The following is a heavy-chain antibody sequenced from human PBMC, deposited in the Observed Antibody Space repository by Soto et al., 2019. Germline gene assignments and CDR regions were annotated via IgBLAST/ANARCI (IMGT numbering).Heavy chain of an antibody. CDR3: ARGGDGMDV. CDR1: GFTFSSYG. J-gene: IGHJ6*02. D-gene: IGHD3-10*01. V-gene: IGHV3-33*01. Sequence: QVQLVESGGGVVQPGRSLRLSCAASGFTFSSYGMHWVRQAPGKGLEWVAVIWYDGSNKYYADSVKGRFTISRDNSKNTLYLQMNSLRAEHTAVYYCARGGDGMDVWGQGTTVTVSS. CDR2: IWYDGSNK.